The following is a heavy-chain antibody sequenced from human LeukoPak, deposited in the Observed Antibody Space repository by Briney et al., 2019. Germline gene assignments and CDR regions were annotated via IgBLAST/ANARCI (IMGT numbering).Heavy chain of an antibody. D-gene: IGHD1-14*01. CDR2: IRSKANSYAT. CDR1: GFTFSGSA. J-gene: IGHJ4*02. CDR3: TSGIRSQGEGRY. V-gene: IGHV3-73*01. Sequence: GGSLRLSCAASGFTFSGSAMHWVRQASGKGLEWVGRIRSKANSYATAYAASVKGRFTISRDDSKNTAYLQMNSLKTEDTAVYYCTSGIRSQGEGRYXXQGTLVTVSS.